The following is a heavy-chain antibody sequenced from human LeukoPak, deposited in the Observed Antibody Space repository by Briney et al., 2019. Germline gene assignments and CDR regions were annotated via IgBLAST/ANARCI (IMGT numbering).Heavy chain of an antibody. CDR2: ISAYNDNT. J-gene: IGHJ4*02. V-gene: IGHV1-18*01. CDR1: GYTFTSYG. Sequence: ASVKVSCKASGYTFTSYGISWVRQAPGQGLEWMGWISAYNDNTNYAQKLQGRVTMTTDTSTSTAYMELRSLRSDDTAVYYCARGPIPHYYGSGSYSGYFDYWGQGTLVTVSS. CDR3: ARGPIPHYYGSGSYSGYFDY. D-gene: IGHD3-10*01.